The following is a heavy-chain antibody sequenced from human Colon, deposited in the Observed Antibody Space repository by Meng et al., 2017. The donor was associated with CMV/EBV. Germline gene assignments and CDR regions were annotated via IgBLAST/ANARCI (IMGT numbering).Heavy chain of an antibody. D-gene: IGHD2-21*01. J-gene: IGHJ4*02. CDR1: GFRFDDVA. Sequence: LSCAAAGFRFDDVAMSWVRQVPGKGLEWVAGIDWNGGTTQYAESVRGRFTVSRDNAKNSLYLQMNSLRPEDTALYYCAKDFMSACDSWGRGTLVTVSS. CDR2: IDWNGGTT. CDR3: AKDFMSACDS. V-gene: IGHV3-20*04.